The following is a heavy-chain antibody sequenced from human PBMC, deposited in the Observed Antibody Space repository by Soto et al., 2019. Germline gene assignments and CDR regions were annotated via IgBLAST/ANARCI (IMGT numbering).Heavy chain of an antibody. V-gene: IGHV3-11*01. CDR1: GFTFSDYY. CDR2: ISSSGSTI. Sequence: QVQLVESGGGLVKPGGSLRLSCAASGFTFSDYYMSWIRQAPGKGLEWVSYISSSGSTIYYADSVKGRFTISRDNAKNSLYLQMTSLSAEATAVYYCASPTVTPHSGMDVWGQGTTVTVSS. D-gene: IGHD4-17*01. J-gene: IGHJ6*02. CDR3: ASPTVTPHSGMDV.